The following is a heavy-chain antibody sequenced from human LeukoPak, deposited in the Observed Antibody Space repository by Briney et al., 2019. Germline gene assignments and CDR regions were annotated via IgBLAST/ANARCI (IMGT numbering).Heavy chain of an antibody. V-gene: IGHV3-21*01. J-gene: IGHJ4*02. CDR3: ARHRPGIAVAGMGDYFDY. D-gene: IGHD6-19*01. Sequence: GGSLRLSCAASGFTFSSYSMNWVRQAPGKGLEWVSSISSSSSYIYYADSVKGRFTISRDNAKNSLYLQMNSLRAEDTAVYYCARHRPGIAVAGMGDYFDYWGQGTLVTVSS. CDR1: GFTFSSYS. CDR2: ISSSSSYI.